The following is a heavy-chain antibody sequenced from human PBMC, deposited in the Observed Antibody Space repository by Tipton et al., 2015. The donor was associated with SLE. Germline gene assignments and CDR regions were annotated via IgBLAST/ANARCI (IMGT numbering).Heavy chain of an antibody. V-gene: IGHV3-30*04. D-gene: IGHD5-12*01. CDR3: AREGIVATIDAFDI. CDR2: ISYDGSNK. CDR1: GFTFSSYA. Sequence: QVQLVQSGGGVVQPGRSLRLSCAASGFTFSSYAMHWVRQAPGKGLEWVAVISYDGSNKYYADSVKGRFTISRDNSKNTLYLQMNSLRAEDTAVYYCAREGIVATIDAFDIWGQGTMVTVSS. J-gene: IGHJ3*02.